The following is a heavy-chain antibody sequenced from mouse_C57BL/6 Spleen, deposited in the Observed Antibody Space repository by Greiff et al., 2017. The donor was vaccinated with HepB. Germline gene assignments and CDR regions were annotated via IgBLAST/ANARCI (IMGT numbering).Heavy chain of an antibody. Sequence: VKLVESGAELARPGASVKMSCKASGYTFTSYTMHWVKQRPGQGLEWIGYINPSSGYTKYNQKFKDKATLTADKSSSTAYMQLSSLTSEDSAVYYCARRGWAEYFDVWGTGTTVTVSS. CDR2: INPSSGYT. J-gene: IGHJ1*03. V-gene: IGHV1-4*01. CDR1: GYTFTSYT. D-gene: IGHD3-3*01. CDR3: ARRGWAEYFDV.